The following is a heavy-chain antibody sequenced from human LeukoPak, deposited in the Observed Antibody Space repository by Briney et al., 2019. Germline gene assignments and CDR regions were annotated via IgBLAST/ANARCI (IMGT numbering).Heavy chain of an antibody. J-gene: IGHJ4*02. D-gene: IGHD3-10*01. Sequence: GGSLRLSCAASGFTFGSYSMNWVRQAPGKGLEWVSSISSSSYIYYADSVKGRFTISRDNAKNSLYLQMNSLRAEDTAVYYCARDLFTMVRGLSDYWGQGTLVTVSS. CDR1: GFTFGSYS. CDR3: ARDLFTMVRGLSDY. CDR2: ISSSSYI. V-gene: IGHV3-21*01.